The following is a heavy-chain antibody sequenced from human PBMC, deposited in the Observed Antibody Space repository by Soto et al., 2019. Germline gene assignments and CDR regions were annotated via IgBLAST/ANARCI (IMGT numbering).Heavy chain of an antibody. Sequence: EVQLVESGGGLVQPGGSLRLSCAASGFIFTNYWIHWVRQAPGEGLVWVSRVKSDGITTMFADSVKGRFTISRDNAKDTVYLQMNSLGAEDTAVYYCARGAFGAYFLDYCAQGTLVTVSS. CDR2: VKSDGITT. CDR3: ARGAFGAYFLDY. J-gene: IGHJ4*02. D-gene: IGHD3-3*01. V-gene: IGHV3-74*03. CDR1: GFIFTNYW.